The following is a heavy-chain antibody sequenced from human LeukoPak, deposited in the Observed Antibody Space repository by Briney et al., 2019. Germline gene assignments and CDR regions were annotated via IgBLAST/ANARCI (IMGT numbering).Heavy chain of an antibody. CDR2: ISGSGGST. J-gene: IGHJ3*02. CDR1: GLTFSSYA. V-gene: IGHV3-23*01. D-gene: IGHD2-2*01. Sequence: GGSLRLSCAASGLTFSSYAMSWVRQAPGKGLEWVSAISGSGGSTYYADSVKGRFTISRDNSKNTLYLQMNSLRAEDTAVYYCAKERALIVVVPDAFDIWGQGTMVTVSS. CDR3: AKERALIVVVPDAFDI.